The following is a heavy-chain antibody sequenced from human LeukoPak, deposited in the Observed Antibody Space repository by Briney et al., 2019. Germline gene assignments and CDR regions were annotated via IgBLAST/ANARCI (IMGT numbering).Heavy chain of an antibody. CDR2: INPSGGST. Sequence: ASVQVSCKASGYTFPSYYMHWVRQAPGQGLEWMGIINPSGGSTSYAQKFQGRVTMTRDTSTSTVYMELSSLRSEDTAVYYCARGMGVYKWELLGYFDYWGQGTLVTVSS. CDR1: GYTFPSYY. CDR3: ARGMGVYKWELLGYFDY. J-gene: IGHJ4*02. V-gene: IGHV1-46*01. D-gene: IGHD1-26*01.